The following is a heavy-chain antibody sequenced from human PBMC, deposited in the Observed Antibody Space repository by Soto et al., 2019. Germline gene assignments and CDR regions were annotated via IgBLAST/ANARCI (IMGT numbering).Heavy chain of an antibody. D-gene: IGHD6-13*01. Sequence: GESLKISCKGSGYSFTTYWIAWVRQRPGKGLEWVGIIYPGDSDTRYSPSFEGHVTISVDKSISTAFLQWNSLKASDNAIYYCARRSTSAPKDYWGQGTLVTVSS. CDR3: ARRSTSAPKDY. CDR2: IYPGDSDT. V-gene: IGHV5-51*01. CDR1: GYSFTTYW. J-gene: IGHJ4*01.